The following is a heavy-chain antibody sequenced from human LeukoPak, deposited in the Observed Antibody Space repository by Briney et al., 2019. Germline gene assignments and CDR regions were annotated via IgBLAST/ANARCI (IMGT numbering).Heavy chain of an antibody. J-gene: IGHJ6*03. CDR1: GFTFSGSA. CDR3: TRHRKTDYGLLTGYYKAATDSYYMDV. Sequence: SGGSLRLSCAASGFTFSGSAMHWVRQASGKGLEWVGRIRSKANSYATAYAASVKGRFTISRDDSKTTAYLQMKSLKTEDTAVYYCTRHRKTDYGLLTGYYKAATDSYYMDVWGKGTTVTVSS. V-gene: IGHV3-73*01. CDR2: IRSKANSYAT. D-gene: IGHD3-9*01.